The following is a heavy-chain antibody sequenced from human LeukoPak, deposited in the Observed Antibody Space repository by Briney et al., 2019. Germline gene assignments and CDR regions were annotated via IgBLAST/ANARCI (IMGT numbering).Heavy chain of an antibody. Sequence: EPGRSLRLSCAASGITFSSYAMHWVRQAPGKGLEWVAVISYDGSNKYYADSVKGRFTISRDNSKNTLYLQMNSLRAEDTAVYYCAREHNYYGDSFDYWGQGTLVTVSS. D-gene: IGHD4-17*01. V-gene: IGHV3-30*04. CDR3: AREHNYYGDSFDY. CDR1: GITFSSYA. CDR2: ISYDGSNK. J-gene: IGHJ4*02.